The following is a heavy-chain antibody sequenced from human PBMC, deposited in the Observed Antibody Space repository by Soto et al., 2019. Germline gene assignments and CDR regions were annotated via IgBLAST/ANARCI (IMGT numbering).Heavy chain of an antibody. CDR3: GKILVGATGHTDADS. Sequence: KASETLSLTCIVSGGSVYSNGHYWGWIRQPPGKGLEWIGSIDNNGVTNYNSSLKSRVTISRDTSKNQFSLRLTSVTAADTAVYYCGKILVGATGHTDADSWGQGTLVTVS. CDR1: GGSVYSNGHY. V-gene: IGHV4-39*01. CDR2: IDNNGVT. J-gene: IGHJ4*02. D-gene: IGHD2-15*01.